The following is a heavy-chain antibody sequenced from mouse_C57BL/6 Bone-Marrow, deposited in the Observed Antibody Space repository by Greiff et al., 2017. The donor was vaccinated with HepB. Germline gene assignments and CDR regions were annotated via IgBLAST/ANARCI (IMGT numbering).Heavy chain of an antibody. D-gene: IGHD3-2*02. CDR1: GYAFTNYL. Sequence: QIQLPQSGAELVRPGTSVKVSCKASGYAFTNYLIEWVKQRPGQGLEWIGVINPGSGGTNSNEKFKGKATLTADKASSTAYMQFSSLASEDSAVYFCARGEAQATLSALDYWGQGNSVNVSS. CDR2: INPGSGGT. V-gene: IGHV1-54*01. J-gene: IGHJ4*01. CDR3: ARGEAQATLSALDY.